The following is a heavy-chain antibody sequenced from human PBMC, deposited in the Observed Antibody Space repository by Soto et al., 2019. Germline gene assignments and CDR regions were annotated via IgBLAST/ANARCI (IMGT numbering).Heavy chain of an antibody. J-gene: IGHJ4*02. CDR1: GYSISSSNG. Sequence: PSETLSLTCAVSGYSISSSNGWGWIRQPPGKELKWIGYIYYSGTTYYNPSLKSRVTMSVDTSKNQLSLKLSSVIAVDTAVYYCARQVDDHLFNYWGQGTLVTVSS. CDR2: IYYSGTT. D-gene: IGHD2-15*01. V-gene: IGHV4-28*01. CDR3: ARQVDDHLFNY.